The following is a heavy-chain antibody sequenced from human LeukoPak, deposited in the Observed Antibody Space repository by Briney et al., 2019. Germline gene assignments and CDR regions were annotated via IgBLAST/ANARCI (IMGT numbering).Heavy chain of an antibody. D-gene: IGHD4-17*01. V-gene: IGHV3-23*01. CDR3: AKTRVYGDFYFDY. J-gene: IGHJ4*02. CDR2: ISGSGGST. CDR1: GFTFSSYA. Sequence: PGGSLRLSCAASGFTFSSYAMSWVRQAPGKGLEWVSAISGSGGSTYYADPVKGRFTISRDNSKNTLYLQMNSLRAEDTAVYYCAKTRVYGDFYFDYWGQGTLVTVPS.